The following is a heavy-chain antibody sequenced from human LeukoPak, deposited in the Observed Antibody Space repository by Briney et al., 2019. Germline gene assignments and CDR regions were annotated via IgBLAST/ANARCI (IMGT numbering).Heavy chain of an antibody. V-gene: IGHV1-2*04. D-gene: IGHD1-26*01. CDR3: ARDRVMGATSAFDI. J-gene: IGHJ3*02. CDR2: INPNSGGT. CDR1: GYTFTGYY. Sequence: ASVKVSCKASGYTFTGYYMHWVRQAPGQGLEWMGWINPNSGGTNYAQKFQGWVTMTRDTSIGTAYMELSRLRSDDTAVYYCARDRVMGATSAFDIWGQGTMVTVSS.